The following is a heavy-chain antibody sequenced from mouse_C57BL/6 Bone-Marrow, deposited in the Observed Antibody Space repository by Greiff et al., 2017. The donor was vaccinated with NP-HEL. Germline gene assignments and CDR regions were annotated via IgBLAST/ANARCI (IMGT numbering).Heavy chain of an antibody. CDR2: IDPGSGNT. J-gene: IGHJ4*01. Sequence: QVQLQQSGAELVRPGASVKLSCKASGYTFTDYYIHWVKQRPGQGLEWIARIDPGSGNTNYNEKFKGKATLTADKSSSTAYMQLSSLTSEDSAVYFCARWAYGYYAMDYWGQGTSVTVSS. V-gene: IGHV1-76*01. D-gene: IGHD6-5*01. CDR3: ARWAYGYYAMDY. CDR1: GYTFTDYY.